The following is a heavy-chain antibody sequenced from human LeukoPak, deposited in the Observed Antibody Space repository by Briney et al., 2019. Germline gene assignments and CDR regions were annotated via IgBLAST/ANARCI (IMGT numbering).Heavy chain of an antibody. D-gene: IGHD3-22*01. J-gene: IGHJ3*01. Sequence: SETLSLTCTVSGDSMSFYYWSWIRRSPGKGLEWVGFVYYSGRTKYNPSLKSRVATSIDTSKNQVSLRLRSVTAADTAMYFCVREASTSYYDSSGYYRQTETFDVWGLGTMVTVSS. CDR3: VREASTSYYDSSGYYRQTETFDV. CDR1: GDSMSFYY. CDR2: VYYSGRT. V-gene: IGHV4-59*01.